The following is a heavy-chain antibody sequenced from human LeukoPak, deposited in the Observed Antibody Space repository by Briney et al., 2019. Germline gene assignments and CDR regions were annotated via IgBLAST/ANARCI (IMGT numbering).Heavy chain of an antibody. CDR2: INQDGSEK. V-gene: IGHV3-7*03. CDR3: AILTVTTAY. D-gene: IGHD4-17*01. Sequence: PGGSLRLSCAASGFTFSRYWMSWVRQAPGKGLEWVANINQDGSEKYYVDSVKGRFTISRDSAKNTLYLQMNSLRAEDTAVYYCAILTVTTAYWGQGTLVTVSS. J-gene: IGHJ4*02. CDR1: GFTFSRYW.